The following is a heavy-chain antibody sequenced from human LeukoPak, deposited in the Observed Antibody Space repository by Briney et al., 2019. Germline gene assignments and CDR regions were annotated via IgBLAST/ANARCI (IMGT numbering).Heavy chain of an antibody. Sequence: ASVKVSCKASGYTFSSYGITWVRQAPGQGLEWMGWISVHNGNTNYAQKIQGRVTMTTDTSTSTAYMELRSLRSDDTAVYYCAGGASGYDVLTGFDYWGQGTLVTVSS. CDR1: GYTFSSYG. CDR3: AGGASGYDVLTGFDY. CDR2: ISVHNGNT. J-gene: IGHJ4*02. D-gene: IGHD3-9*01. V-gene: IGHV1-18*01.